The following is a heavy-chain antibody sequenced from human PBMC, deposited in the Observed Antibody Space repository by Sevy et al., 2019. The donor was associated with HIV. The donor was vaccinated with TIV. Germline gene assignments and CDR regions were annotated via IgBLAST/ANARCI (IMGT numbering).Heavy chain of an antibody. CDR2: IYTSGNTNSGNT. CDR1: GDSVTNYY. Sequence: SETLSLNCTVSGDSVTNYYWNWIRQPAGKGLEWIGRIYTSGNTNSGNTNYNPSLKSRVTMSVDTSKNRFSLKLTSVTAADTAVYYCAGGRGYSYRLNYWGQGTVVTVSS. CDR3: AGGRGYSYRLNY. D-gene: IGHD2-2*03. J-gene: IGHJ4*02. V-gene: IGHV4-4*07.